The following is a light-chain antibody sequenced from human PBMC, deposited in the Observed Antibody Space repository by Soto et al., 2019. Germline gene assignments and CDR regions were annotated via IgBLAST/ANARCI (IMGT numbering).Light chain of an antibody. CDR1: SSNIGLHF. V-gene: IGLV1-51*01. CDR3: ATWDNRLSAGV. J-gene: IGLJ3*02. CDR2: DNN. Sequence: QSVLTQPPSVSAAPGQKVTISCSGSSSNIGLHFVSWYQQFPGTAPKLLIYDNNQRPSGIPERFSGSKTGTSATLGITGLQTGDEADYYCATWDNRLSAGVFGGGTKLTVL.